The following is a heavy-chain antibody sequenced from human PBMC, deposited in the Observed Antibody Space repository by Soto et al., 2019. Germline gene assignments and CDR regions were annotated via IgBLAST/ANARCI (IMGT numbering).Heavy chain of an antibody. J-gene: IGHJ4*02. CDR3: ARAGGTTVTGLWHFDS. Sequence: GGSLRLSCAASGFTFSNYWMSWVRQAPGKGLEWLAAIWYDGTQKYYADSVKGRFIISRDNSKKTLYLEMNSLRAEDTAVYYCARAGGTTVTGLWHFDSWGQGTLVTVSS. V-gene: IGHV3-33*08. D-gene: IGHD4-17*01. CDR2: IWYDGTQK. CDR1: GFTFSNYW.